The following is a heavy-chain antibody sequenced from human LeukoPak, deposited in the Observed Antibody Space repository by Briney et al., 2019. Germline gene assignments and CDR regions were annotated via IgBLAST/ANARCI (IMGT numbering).Heavy chain of an antibody. CDR2: ISSSSSSYI. J-gene: IGHJ4*02. Sequence: PGGSLRLSCAASGFTFSSYSMNWVRQAPGEGLEWVSSISSSSSSYIYYADSVKGRFTISRDNAKNSLYLQMNSLRAEDTAVYYCARDLDNWNYVDWGQGTLVTVSS. V-gene: IGHV3-21*01. D-gene: IGHD1-7*01. CDR1: GFTFSSYS. CDR3: ARDLDNWNYVD.